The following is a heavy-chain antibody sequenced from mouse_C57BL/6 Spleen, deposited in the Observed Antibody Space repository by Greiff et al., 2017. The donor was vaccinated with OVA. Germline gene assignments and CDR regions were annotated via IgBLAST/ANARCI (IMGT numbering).Heavy chain of an antibody. Sequence: VQLQESGAELVRPGASVTLSCKASGYTFTDYEMHWVKQTPVHGLEWIGAIDPETGGTAYNQKFKGKAILTADKSSSTAYMELRSLTSEDSAVYYCTRNYNAMDYWGQGTSVTVSS. CDR2: IDPETGGT. CDR3: TRNYNAMDY. V-gene: IGHV1-15*01. D-gene: IGHD2-12*01. J-gene: IGHJ4*01. CDR1: GYTFTDYE.